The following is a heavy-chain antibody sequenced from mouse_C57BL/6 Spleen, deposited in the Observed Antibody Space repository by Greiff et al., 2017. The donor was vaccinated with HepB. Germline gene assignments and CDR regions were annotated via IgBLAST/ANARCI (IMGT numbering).Heavy chain of an antibody. CDR1: GYTFTSYW. V-gene: IGHV1-55*01. J-gene: IGHJ3*01. Sequence: QVQLQQPGAELVKPGASVKMSCKASGYTFTSYWITWVKQRPGQGLEWIGDIYPGSGSTNYNEKFKSKATLTVDTSSSTAYMQLSSLTSEDSAVYYCARSYYGYYVLAYWGQGTLITVSA. D-gene: IGHD2-3*01. CDR2: IYPGSGST. CDR3: ARSYYGYYVLAY.